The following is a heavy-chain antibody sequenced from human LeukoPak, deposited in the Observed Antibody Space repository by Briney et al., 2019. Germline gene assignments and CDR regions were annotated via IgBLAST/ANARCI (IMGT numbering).Heavy chain of an antibody. CDR2: INPSGGST. D-gene: IGHD2-2*01. V-gene: IGHV1-46*01. CDR1: GYTFTSYY. J-gene: IGHJ4*02. CDR3: ARGGYCSSTSYYASDYYFDY. Sequence: ASVKVSCKASGYTFTSYYMHWVRQAPGQGLEWMGIINPSGGSTSYAQKFQGRVTMTRDTSTSTVYMELSSLRSEDTAVYYCARGGYCSSTSYYASDYYFDYWGQGTLVTVSS.